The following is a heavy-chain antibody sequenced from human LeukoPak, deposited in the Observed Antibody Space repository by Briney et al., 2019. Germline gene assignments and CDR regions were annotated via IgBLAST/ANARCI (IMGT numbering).Heavy chain of an antibody. Sequence: GGSLRLSCEASGFTFSAFTMSWVRQAPGKGLEWVSGISGSGDKTYYADSVKGRFTISRDNFKNTLYLQMHSLRDEDTAVYFCAHRAYSDSSNTYYPYHSDSWGQGTLVTVSS. CDR2: ISGSGDKT. V-gene: IGHV3-23*01. CDR3: AHRAYSDSSNTYYPYHSDS. J-gene: IGHJ4*02. D-gene: IGHD3-22*01. CDR1: GFTFSAFT.